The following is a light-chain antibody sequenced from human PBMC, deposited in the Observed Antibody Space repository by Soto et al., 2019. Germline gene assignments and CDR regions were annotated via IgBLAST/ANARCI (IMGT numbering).Light chain of an antibody. Sequence: QSALTQPPSVSGSPGQSVTISCTGTSGDVDPYNYVSWYQQHPGRAPKLVIYDVNMRPSGVPDRFSGSKSGDTSSLTISGLQAEDEGDYYCCSYVGTPLVGGGTKLTVL. CDR3: CSYVGTPL. CDR1: SGDVDPYNY. J-gene: IGLJ2*01. V-gene: IGLV2-11*01. CDR2: DVN.